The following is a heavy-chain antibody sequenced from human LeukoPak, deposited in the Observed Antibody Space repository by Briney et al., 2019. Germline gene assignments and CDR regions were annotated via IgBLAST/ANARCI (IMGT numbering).Heavy chain of an antibody. V-gene: IGHV4-39*01. D-gene: IGHD6-19*01. CDR2: IYYSGST. J-gene: IGHJ4*02. CDR1: GGSISSSSYY. Sequence: SETLSLTCTVSGGSISSSSYYWGWIRQPPGKGLEWIGSIYYSGSTYYNPPLKSRVTISVDTSKNQFSLKLSSVTAADTAVYYCARVSSGWYYFDYWGQGTLVTVSS. CDR3: ARVSSGWYYFDY.